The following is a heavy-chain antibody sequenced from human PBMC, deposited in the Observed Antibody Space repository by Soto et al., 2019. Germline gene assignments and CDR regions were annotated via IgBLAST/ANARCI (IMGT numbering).Heavy chain of an antibody. CDR1: GFTFSSYA. CDR3: AKNYIVVVTATDAFDI. CDR2: ISGSGGST. Sequence: PGGSLRLSCAASGFTFSSYAMSWVRQAPGKGLEWVSAISGSGGSTYYADSVKGRFTISRDNSKNTLYLQMNSLRAEDTAVYYCAKNYIVVVTATDAFDIWGQGTMVTVSS. V-gene: IGHV3-23*01. J-gene: IGHJ3*02. D-gene: IGHD2-21*02.